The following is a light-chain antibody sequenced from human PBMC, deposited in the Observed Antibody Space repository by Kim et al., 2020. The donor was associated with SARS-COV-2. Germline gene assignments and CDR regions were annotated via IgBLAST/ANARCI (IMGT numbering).Light chain of an antibody. CDR2: AAS. J-gene: IGKJ2*01. CDR1: QGISRY. Sequence: AIRMTQSPASFSASTGDRVTITCRASQGISRYLAWYQQEPGKAPKLLIYAASTLQSGVPSRFSGSGSGTDFSLTISGLQSEDFTTYYCQQYYSYPRTFGQGTKLEI. CDR3: QQYYSYPRT. V-gene: IGKV1-8*01.